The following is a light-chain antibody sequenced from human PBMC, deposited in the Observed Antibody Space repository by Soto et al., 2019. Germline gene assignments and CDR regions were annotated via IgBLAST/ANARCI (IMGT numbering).Light chain of an antibody. V-gene: IGKV3-11*01. J-gene: IGKJ1*01. Sequence: EVVLTQPPAPLSLPPGERATLSYTARQIVSSYLAWYQQKPGQAPRLLMYEASNRATGIPARFSGGGSGTDFTLTISSLEPEDFAVYYCQQRSDWPWTFGQGTKV. CDR2: EAS. CDR1: QIVSSY. CDR3: QQRSDWPWT.